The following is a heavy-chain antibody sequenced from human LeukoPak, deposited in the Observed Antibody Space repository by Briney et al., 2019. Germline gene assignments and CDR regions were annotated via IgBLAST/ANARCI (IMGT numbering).Heavy chain of an antibody. CDR3: AKELTTVRIQGAFDI. J-gene: IGHJ3*02. Sequence: PGGSLRLSCAASGFTFSSYWMSWVRQAPGKGLEWVANIKQDGSEKYYVDSVKGRFTISRDNAKNSLYLQMNSLRAEDTAVYYCAKELTTVRIQGAFDIWGQGTMVTVSS. CDR2: IKQDGSEK. V-gene: IGHV3-7*03. CDR1: GFTFSSYW. D-gene: IGHD4-11*01.